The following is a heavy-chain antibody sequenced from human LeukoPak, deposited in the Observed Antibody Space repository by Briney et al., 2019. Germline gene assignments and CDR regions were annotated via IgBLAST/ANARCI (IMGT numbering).Heavy chain of an antibody. CDR1: GASISSGRDY. J-gene: IGHJ4*02. V-gene: IGHV4-61*02. CDR2: VYTSGST. D-gene: IGHD6-19*01. Sequence: SETLSLTCTVSGASISSGRDYWSWTRQPAGKGLEWIGRVYTSGSTNYNPSLKSRVNISLDTPKNQFSLKLISVTAADTAVYFCARLQWLSTPFFDYWGQGTLVTVSS. CDR3: ARLQWLSTPFFDY.